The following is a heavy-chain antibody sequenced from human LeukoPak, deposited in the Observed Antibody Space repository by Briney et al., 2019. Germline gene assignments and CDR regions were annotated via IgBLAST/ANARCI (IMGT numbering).Heavy chain of an antibody. Sequence: GGSLRLSCAASGFTFSTFWMGWVRQVPGKGLEWVANINQGGSAQYSVDSVKGRFTISRDNAGNALYLQMNSLRAEDTAVYFCARDISASGIFFDSWGQGTLVTVSS. CDR3: ARDISASGIFFDS. D-gene: IGHD6-13*01. CDR2: INQGGSAQ. J-gene: IGHJ4*02. V-gene: IGHV3-7*01. CDR1: GFTFSTFW.